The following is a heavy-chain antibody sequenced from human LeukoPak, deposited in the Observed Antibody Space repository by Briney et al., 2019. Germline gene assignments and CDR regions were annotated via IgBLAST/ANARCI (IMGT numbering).Heavy chain of an antibody. V-gene: IGHV3-48*01. Sequence: GGSLRLSCAASGITLSTYSMNWVRQAPGKGLEWVSYISSSSSTIYYADSVKGRFTISRDNAKNSLYLQMNSLRAEDTAVYYCARDGQLYSSGPHFDYWGQGTLVTVSS. CDR2: ISSSSSTI. CDR3: ARDGQLYSSGPHFDY. CDR1: GITLSTYS. D-gene: IGHD6-19*01. J-gene: IGHJ4*02.